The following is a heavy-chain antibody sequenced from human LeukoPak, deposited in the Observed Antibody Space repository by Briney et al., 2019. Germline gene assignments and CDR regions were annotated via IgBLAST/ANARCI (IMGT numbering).Heavy chain of an antibody. D-gene: IGHD3-22*01. CDR2: ISSISMYI. Sequence: RGSLRLSCAASGFTFSDYYMSWIRQAPGKGLDWVSSISSISMYIFHADSVKGRFTISRDNAENSLFLQMDSLRAEDTAMYFCARVDGSESNCYLNSGGQGTLATVSS. V-gene: IGHV3-11*03. J-gene: IGHJ4*02. CDR1: GFTFSDYY. CDR3: ARVDGSESNCYLNS.